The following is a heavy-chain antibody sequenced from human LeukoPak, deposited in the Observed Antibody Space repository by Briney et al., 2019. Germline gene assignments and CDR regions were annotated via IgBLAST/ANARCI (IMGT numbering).Heavy chain of an antibody. Sequence: SEALSLTCGVHGGSFSAFYLTWIRQPPGKGLEWIGEINQTGTTTYNPSLMNGVSISVDTSKNQFSLRLTFVTAADTAVYYCATSEWDSVGAYYHYGMHVWGQETTVTLSS. CDR3: ATSEWDSVGAYYHYGMHV. D-gene: IGHD1-26*01. CDR2: INQTGTT. J-gene: IGHJ6*02. CDR1: GGSFSAFY. V-gene: IGHV4-34*01.